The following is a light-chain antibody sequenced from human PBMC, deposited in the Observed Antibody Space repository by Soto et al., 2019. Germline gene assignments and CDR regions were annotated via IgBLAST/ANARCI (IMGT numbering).Light chain of an antibody. Sequence: QSVLTQPASVSGSPGQSITISCTGTSSDVGGYHYVSWYQLLPGKAPKLILFEVSIRPSGVSYRLSGSKSGNTASLTISGLQAEDEAEYYCSSYTNINTRACVFGTGTKVTVL. CDR3: SSYTNINTRACV. CDR1: SSDVGGYHY. V-gene: IGLV2-14*01. CDR2: EVS. J-gene: IGLJ1*01.